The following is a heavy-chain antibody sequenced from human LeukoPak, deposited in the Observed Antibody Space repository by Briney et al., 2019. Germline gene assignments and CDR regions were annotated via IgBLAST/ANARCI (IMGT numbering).Heavy chain of an antibody. V-gene: IGHV4-30-4*08. CDR2: IHHSGRT. CDR3: ARELGGYFDGYYFDY. Sequence: SETLSLTCTVSGGSIRSDDYYWSWIRQPPGKGLEWIGYIHHSGRTYYNPSLNSRVTVSVDTSKNQFSLKLSSVTAADTDVYYCARELGGYFDGYYFDYWGQGTLVTVSS. J-gene: IGHJ4*02. CDR1: GGSIRSDDYY. D-gene: IGHD3-22*01.